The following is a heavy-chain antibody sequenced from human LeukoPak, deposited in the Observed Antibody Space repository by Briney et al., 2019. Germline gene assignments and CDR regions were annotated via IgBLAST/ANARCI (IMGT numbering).Heavy chain of an antibody. V-gene: IGHV3-48*03. D-gene: IGHD3-9*01. CDR3: ARAGGVGRYFDWLHSVSVWFDP. CDR1: GFTFSSYE. CDR2: ISSSGSTI. J-gene: IGHJ5*02. Sequence: GGSLRLSCAASGFTFSSYEMNWVRQAPGKGLEWVSYISSSGSTIYYAVSVKGRFTISRDNAKNSLYLQMNSLRAEDTAVYYCARAGGVGRYFDWLHSVSVWFDPWGQGTLVTVSS.